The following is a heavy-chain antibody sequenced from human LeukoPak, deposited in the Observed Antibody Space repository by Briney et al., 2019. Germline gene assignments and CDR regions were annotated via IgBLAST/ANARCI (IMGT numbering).Heavy chain of an antibody. CDR2: ISSSSSYI. Sequence: GGSLRLSCAASGFTFSSYSMNWVRQAPGKGLEWVSSISSSSSYIYYADSVKGRFTISRDNAKNSLYLQMNSLRAEDTAVYYCAKDVIYFDYISKNYFDYWGQGTLVTVSS. J-gene: IGHJ4*02. D-gene: IGHD3-9*01. CDR3: AKDVIYFDYISKNYFDY. CDR1: GFTFSSYS. V-gene: IGHV3-21*01.